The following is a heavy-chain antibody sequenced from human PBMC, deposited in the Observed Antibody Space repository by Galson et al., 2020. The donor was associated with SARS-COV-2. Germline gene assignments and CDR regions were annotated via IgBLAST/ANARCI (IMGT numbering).Heavy chain of an antibody. CDR2: TYYRSKWYN. V-gene: IGHV6-1*01. J-gene: IGHJ5*02. CDR1: GDSVSSNT. Sequence: SQTLSLTCAISGDSVSSNTWNWVRQSPSRGLEWLGRTYYRSKWYNDYAVFVKSRITINPDTSKNQFSLQLSSVTPEDTAIYYCVRGGWSSGSWYGRTSNWFAPWGQGTLVTVSA. D-gene: IGHD6-13*01. CDR3: VRGGWSSGSWYGRTSNWFAP.